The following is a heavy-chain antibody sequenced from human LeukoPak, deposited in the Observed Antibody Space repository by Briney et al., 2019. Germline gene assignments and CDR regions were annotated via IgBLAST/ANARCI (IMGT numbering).Heavy chain of an antibody. CDR1: GFTFSSYG. D-gene: IGHD5-12*01. V-gene: IGHV3-30*18. J-gene: IGHJ4*02. CDR2: ISYDGSNK. Sequence: GGSLRLSCAASGFTFSSYGMHWVRQAPGKGLEWVAVISYDGSNKYYADSVKGRFTISRDNSKNTLYLQMNSLRAEDTAVYYCAKLLSSGYGDFDYWGQGALVTVSS. CDR3: AKLLSSGYGDFDY.